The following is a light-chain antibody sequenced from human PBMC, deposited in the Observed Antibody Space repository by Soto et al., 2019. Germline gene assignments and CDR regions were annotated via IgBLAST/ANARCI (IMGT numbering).Light chain of an antibody. CDR3: QQYNFYSPYT. CDR2: DAS. J-gene: IGKJ2*01. Sequence: DIQMTQSPSTLSASVGDRVTITCRASQSISTWLAWYQQKPGKAPKLLIYDASNLENGVPSRFSGSGSGTEFTLTNSSLQPDDFATYYCQQYNFYSPYTFGQGTKLEIK. V-gene: IGKV1-5*01. CDR1: QSISTW.